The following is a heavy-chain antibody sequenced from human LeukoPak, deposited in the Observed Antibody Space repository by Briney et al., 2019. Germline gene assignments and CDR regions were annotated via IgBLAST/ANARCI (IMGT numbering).Heavy chain of an antibody. D-gene: IGHD1-1*01. CDR1: GFTFSSYW. CDR3: ARDPSRNAEYFQH. J-gene: IGHJ1*01. CDR2: IKQDGSEK. V-gene: IGHV3-7*01. Sequence: GGSLRLSCAASGFTFSSYWMSWVRQAPGKGLEWVANIKQDGSEKYYVDSVKGRFTISRDNAKNSLYLQMNSLRAEDTAVYYCARDPSRNAEYFQHWGQGTLVTVSS.